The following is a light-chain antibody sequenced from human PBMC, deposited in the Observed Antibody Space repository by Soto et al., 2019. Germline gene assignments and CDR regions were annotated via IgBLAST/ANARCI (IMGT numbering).Light chain of an antibody. CDR3: QQRSNWPPA. V-gene: IGKV3-11*01. Sequence: EIVLTQSPATLSLSPGERATLSCRASQSVSSYLAWYQQKPGQAPRLLIYDASNRATGIPARFSGSGSGTAFTLTISSLEPEAFAVYYCQQRSNWPPAFGQGTKLEIK. CDR1: QSVSSY. CDR2: DAS. J-gene: IGKJ2*01.